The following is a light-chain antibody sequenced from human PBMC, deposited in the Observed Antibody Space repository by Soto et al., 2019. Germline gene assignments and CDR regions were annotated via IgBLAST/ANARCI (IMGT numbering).Light chain of an antibody. CDR1: QSISNY. CDR3: QQPHSPPST. J-gene: IGKJ3*01. CDR2: AAS. Sequence: DIQMTQSPSSLSASIGDRVIITCRASQSISNYLNWYQQKPGKAPKLLIFAASSLQSGVPSRFSGSGSGTNFTLTISSLQPEDFAAYYCQQPHSPPSTFGPRTKVDSK. V-gene: IGKV1-39*01.